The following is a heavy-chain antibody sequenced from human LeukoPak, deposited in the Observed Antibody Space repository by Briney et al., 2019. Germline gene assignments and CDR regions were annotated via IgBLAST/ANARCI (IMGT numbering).Heavy chain of an antibody. CDR3: ARRPIGVGSHGMDV. J-gene: IGHJ6*02. V-gene: IGHV6-1*01. D-gene: IGHD3-10*01. CDR1: GDSVSSNSAA. Sequence: SQTPSLTCAISGDSVSSNSAAWNWIRQSPSRGLEWLGRTYYRSKWYNDYAVSVKGRITINPDTSKNQFSLQLNSVTPEDTAVYYCARRPIGVGSHGMDVWGQGTSVTVSS. CDR2: TYYRSKWYN.